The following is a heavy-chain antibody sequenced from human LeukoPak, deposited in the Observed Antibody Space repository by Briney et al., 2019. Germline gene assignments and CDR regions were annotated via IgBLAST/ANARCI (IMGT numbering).Heavy chain of an antibody. CDR3: ARDAKWFDP. Sequence: GGSLRLSCAASGFTFNRLSMNWVRQAPGKGLEWVSSISSGSSYIYYADSVKGRFTISRDNAKNSLYLQMNSLRAEDTAVYYCARDAKWFDPWGQGTLVTVSS. CDR1: GFTFNRLS. J-gene: IGHJ5*02. V-gene: IGHV3-21*01. CDR2: ISSGSSYI.